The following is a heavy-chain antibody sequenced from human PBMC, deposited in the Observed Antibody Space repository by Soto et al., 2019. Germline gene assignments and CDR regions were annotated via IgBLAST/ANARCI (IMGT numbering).Heavy chain of an antibody. CDR1: GFTFSSYA. J-gene: IGHJ4*02. Sequence: QPGGSLRLSCAASGFTFSSYAMSWVRQAPGKGLEWVSAVSDRGGSTYYADSVKGRFTISRDNSMNTLYLQMSSLRAEDTAVYYCAKEGSDFLAGYAAYFDYWGQGTLVTVSS. CDR2: VSDRGGST. V-gene: IGHV3-23*01. D-gene: IGHD3-9*01. CDR3: AKEGSDFLAGYAAYFDY.